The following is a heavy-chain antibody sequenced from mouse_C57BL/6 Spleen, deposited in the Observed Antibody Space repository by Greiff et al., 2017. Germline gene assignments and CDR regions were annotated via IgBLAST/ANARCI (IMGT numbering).Heavy chain of an antibody. J-gene: IGHJ3*01. CDR3: ARLGDGYYPAWFAY. D-gene: IGHD2-3*01. CDR1: GFTFSDYG. CDR2: ISNFAYSI. V-gene: IGHV5-15*04. Sequence: EVMLVESGGGLVQPGGSLKLSCAASGFTFSDYGMAWVRQAPRKGPEWVAFISNFAYSIYYADTVTGRFTISRENAKNTLYLEMSSLRSEDTAMYYCARLGDGYYPAWFAYWGKGTLVTVAA.